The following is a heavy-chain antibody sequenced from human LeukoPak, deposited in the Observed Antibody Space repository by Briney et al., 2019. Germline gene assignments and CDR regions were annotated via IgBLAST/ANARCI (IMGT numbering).Heavy chain of an antibody. D-gene: IGHD5-18*01. CDR2: INHSGST. CDR3: ARGLSGIPFDY. J-gene: IGHJ4*02. Sequence: SETLSLTCAVYGGSFSGYYWSWIRQPPGKGPEWIGEINHSGSTNYDPSLKSRVTISVDTSKNQFSLKLSSVTAADTAVYYCARGLSGIPFDYWGQGTLVTVSS. CDR1: GGSFSGYY. V-gene: IGHV4-34*01.